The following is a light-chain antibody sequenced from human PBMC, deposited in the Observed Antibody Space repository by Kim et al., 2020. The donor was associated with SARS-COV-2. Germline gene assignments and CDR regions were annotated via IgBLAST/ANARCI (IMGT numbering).Light chain of an antibody. J-gene: IGKJ5*01. CDR2: GAS. CDR1: ESVSSY. V-gene: IGKV3-20*01. CDR3: QQYGGSPFT. Sequence: LSPGERATLSCRASESVSSYLAWYQQKPGQSPRLLIYGASRRAAGIADRSSGSGSGTDFSLTISRLEPEDFAVYYCQQYGGSPFTFGPGTRLEIK.